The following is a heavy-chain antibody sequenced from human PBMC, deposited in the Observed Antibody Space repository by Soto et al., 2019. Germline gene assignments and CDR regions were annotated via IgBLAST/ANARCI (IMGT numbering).Heavy chain of an antibody. CDR3: TWMNTVTSVYN. J-gene: IGHJ4*02. CDR2: IKGRE. Sequence: EAQLVDSGGGLVKPGASLRFSCAVSGLTIFRDAWLTWVHQVPGKGLEWFGDIKGRERYAAPVEDRFTISRDVSKSTMYLHMNSLLPDDTAFYYCTWMNTVTSVYNWGQGTLVTVSS. CDR1: GLTIFRDA. V-gene: IGHV3-23*04. D-gene: IGHD4-17*01.